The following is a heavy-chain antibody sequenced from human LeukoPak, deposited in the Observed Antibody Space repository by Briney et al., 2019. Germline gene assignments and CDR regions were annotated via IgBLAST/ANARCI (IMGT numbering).Heavy chain of an antibody. Sequence: ASVKVSCKTSGYTFSNYGISWVRQAPGQGLEWMGIINPSGGSTSYAQKFQGGVTMTRDTSTSTVYMELSSLRSEDTAVYYCARVGVGNWFDPWGQGTLVTVSS. CDR1: GYTFSNYG. D-gene: IGHD3-16*01. CDR3: ARVGVGNWFDP. CDR2: INPSGGST. V-gene: IGHV1-46*01. J-gene: IGHJ5*02.